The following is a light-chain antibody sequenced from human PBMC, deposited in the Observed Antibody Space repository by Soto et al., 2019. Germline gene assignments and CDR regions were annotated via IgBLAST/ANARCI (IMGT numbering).Light chain of an antibody. CDR2: DVT. CDR1: NNDVGTYNY. Sequence: QSVLTQPRSVSGSPGQSVTISCTGTNNDVGTYNYVSWYQQHPGKAPKLIIYDVTKRPSGVPDRFSGSKSGNTASLIISGLQAADEAEYYCCCCSYAGSSSFRVLFGGGTQLTVL. J-gene: IGLJ2*01. CDR3: CSYAGSSSFRVL. V-gene: IGLV2-11*01.